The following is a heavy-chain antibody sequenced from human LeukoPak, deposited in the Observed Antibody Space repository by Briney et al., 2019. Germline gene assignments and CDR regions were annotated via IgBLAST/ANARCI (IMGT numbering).Heavy chain of an antibody. D-gene: IGHD6-13*01. V-gene: IGHV6-1*01. CDR3: TRDINAGSDY. CDR2: TYYRSKWYN. CDR1: GDSVSSNSAA. J-gene: IGHJ4*02. Sequence: SQTLSLTCAISGDSVSSNSAAWNWIRQSPSRGLEWQGRTYYRSKWYNEYAVYVKSRITIYADTSKNQFSLQLNSVTPEDTAVYYCTRDINAGSDYWGQGTLVTVSS.